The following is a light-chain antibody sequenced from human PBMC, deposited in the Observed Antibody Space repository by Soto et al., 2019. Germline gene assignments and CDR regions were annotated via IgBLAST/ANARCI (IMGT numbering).Light chain of an antibody. CDR1: QSVSNNY. CDR3: QQYAASPRT. Sequence: EIVLTQSPGTLSLSPRERATLSCRASQSVSNNYLAWYQHRPGQAPRLLIYGASTRAPGIPDRFSGSGSGTDFTLTISSLEPEDFAVYYCQQYAASPRTFGEGPQVEV. J-gene: IGKJ1*01. V-gene: IGKV3-20*01. CDR2: GAS.